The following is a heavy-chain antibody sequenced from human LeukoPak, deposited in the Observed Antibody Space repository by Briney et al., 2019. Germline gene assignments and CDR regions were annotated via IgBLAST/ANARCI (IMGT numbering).Heavy chain of an antibody. V-gene: IGHV1-2*02. J-gene: IGHJ4*02. CDR2: INPNSGGT. Sequence: GASVKVSCKASGYTFTSYGISWVRQAPGQGLEWMGWINPNSGGTNYAQKFQGRVTVTRDTSISTAYMELSRLRSDDTAVYYCARDLGVVVVPAAIPVLGYWGQGTLVTVSS. D-gene: IGHD2-2*02. CDR1: GYTFTSYG. CDR3: ARDLGVVVVPAAIPVLGY.